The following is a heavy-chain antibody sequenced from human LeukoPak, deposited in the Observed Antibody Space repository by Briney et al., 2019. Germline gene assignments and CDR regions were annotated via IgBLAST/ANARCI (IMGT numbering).Heavy chain of an antibody. Sequence: GGSLRLSCVASGFSVSGHYMSWVRQAPGKGLQWVSILFTDGTTYYADSVRGRFAISRDSYRNTLYLHMTGLRADDTALYFCARDRPYYDKGDMDVWGQGTMVTVSS. J-gene: IGHJ6*02. D-gene: IGHD3-16*01. CDR2: LFTDGTT. V-gene: IGHV3-53*01. CDR1: GFSVSGHY. CDR3: ARDRPYYDKGDMDV.